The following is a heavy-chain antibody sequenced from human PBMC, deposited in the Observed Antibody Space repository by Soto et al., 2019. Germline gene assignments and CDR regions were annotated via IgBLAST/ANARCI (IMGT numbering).Heavy chain of an antibody. D-gene: IGHD2-21*02. J-gene: IGHJ4*02. Sequence: QVQLVQSGAEVKKPGSSVKVSCKASGGTFSSYTISWVRQAPGQGLEWMGRIIPILGIANYAQKFQGRVTITAVKSTSTAYMELSSLRSEDTGVYYCARAESGGGDRYWGQGTLVTVSS. V-gene: IGHV1-69*02. CDR1: GGTFSSYT. CDR2: IIPILGIA. CDR3: ARAESGGGDRY.